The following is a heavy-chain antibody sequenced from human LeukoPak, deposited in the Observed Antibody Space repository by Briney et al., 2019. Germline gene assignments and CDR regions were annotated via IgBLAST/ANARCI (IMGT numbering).Heavy chain of an antibody. CDR2: IYYSGST. CDR3: ARIGSSGWYGLFVDY. Sequence: SETLSLTCTVSGGSISSHYWSWIRQPPGKGLEWIGYIYYSGSTNYNPSLKSRVTISVDTSKNQFSLRLSSVTAADTAVYYCARIGSSGWYGLFVDYWGQGTLVTVSS. V-gene: IGHV4-59*11. D-gene: IGHD6-19*01. J-gene: IGHJ4*02. CDR1: GGSISSHY.